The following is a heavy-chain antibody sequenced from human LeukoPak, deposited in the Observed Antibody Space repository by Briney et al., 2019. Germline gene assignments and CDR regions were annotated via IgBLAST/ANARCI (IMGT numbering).Heavy chain of an antibody. CDR1: GFTFSNYW. J-gene: IGHJ4*02. V-gene: IGHV3-7*01. CDR3: KWVGK. Sequence: GGSLRLSCAASGFTFSNYWMTWVRQAPGKGLERVANIKQDGSEKYYVDSVKGRFTISRDNAKNSVYLQMNSLRAEDTAVYYCKWVGKWGQGTLVTVSS. CDR2: IKQDGSEK. D-gene: IGHD7-27*01.